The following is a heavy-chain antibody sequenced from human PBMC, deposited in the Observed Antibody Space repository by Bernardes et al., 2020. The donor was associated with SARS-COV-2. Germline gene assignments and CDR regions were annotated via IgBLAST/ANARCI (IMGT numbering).Heavy chain of an antibody. D-gene: IGHD6-13*01. Sequence: ASVKVSCKASGYTFTSYDINWVRQATGQGLEWMGWMNPNSGNTGYAQKFQGRVTMTRNTSISTAYMELSSLRSEDTAVYYCARAAPSSWYYYYGMDVWGQGTTVTVSS. CDR2: MNPNSGNT. CDR3: ARAAPSSWYYYYGMDV. V-gene: IGHV1-8*01. CDR1: GYTFTSYD. J-gene: IGHJ6*02.